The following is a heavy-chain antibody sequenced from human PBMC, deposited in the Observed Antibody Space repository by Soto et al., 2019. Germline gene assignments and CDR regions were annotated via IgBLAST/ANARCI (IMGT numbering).Heavy chain of an antibody. CDR3: AKTGGWGISDLYYFDY. Sequence: ASVKVSCKASGGTFSSYAISWVRQAPGQGLEWMGGIIPIFGTANYAQKFQGRVTITADESTSTAYMELSSLRSEDTAVYYCAKTGGWGISDLYYFDYWGQGTLVTVSS. V-gene: IGHV1-69*13. D-gene: IGHD3-16*01. CDR2: IIPIFGTA. J-gene: IGHJ4*02. CDR1: GGTFSSYA.